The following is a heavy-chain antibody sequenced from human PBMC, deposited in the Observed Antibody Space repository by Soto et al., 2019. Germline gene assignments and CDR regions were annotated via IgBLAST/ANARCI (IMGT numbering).Heavy chain of an antibody. D-gene: IGHD3-3*01. CDR2: IYYSGST. CDR1: GGSISSYY. CDR3: AREAPITVFGVFIRWFDP. Sequence: SETLSLTCTVSGGSISSYYWSWIRQPPGKGLEWIGYIYYSGSTNYNPSLTSRVTMSVDTSKNQFSLKLSSVTAADTAVYYCAREAPITVFGVFIRWFDPWGQGTLVTVSS. V-gene: IGHV4-59*12. J-gene: IGHJ5*02.